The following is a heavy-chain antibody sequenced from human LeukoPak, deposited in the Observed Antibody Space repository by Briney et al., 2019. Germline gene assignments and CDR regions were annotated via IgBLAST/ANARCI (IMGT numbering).Heavy chain of an antibody. CDR3: AKDGGQGADY. V-gene: IGHV3-23*01. CDR2: INGRGGST. CDR1: GFTFSNYA. D-gene: IGHD3-16*01. J-gene: IGHJ4*02. Sequence: PGGSLRLSCAASGFTFSNYAMSWVRQAPGKGLEWVSSINGRGGSTYYADSVKGRFTISRDNSKNTLYLQMNSLRAEDMAVYYCAKDGGQGADYWGQGTLVSVSS.